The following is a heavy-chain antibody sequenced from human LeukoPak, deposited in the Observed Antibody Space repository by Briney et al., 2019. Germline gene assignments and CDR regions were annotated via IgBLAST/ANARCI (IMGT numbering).Heavy chain of an antibody. CDR2: IYYSGST. Sequence: SETLSLTCTVSGGSISSYYWSWIRQPPGKGLEWIGYIYYSGSTNYNPSLKSRVTISVDTSKNQFSLKLSSVTAADTAVYYCARGRNDYGGLYYYYYMDVWGKGTTVTVSS. CDR1: GGSISSYY. D-gene: IGHD4-23*01. CDR3: ARGRNDYGGLYYYYYMDV. V-gene: IGHV4-59*01. J-gene: IGHJ6*03.